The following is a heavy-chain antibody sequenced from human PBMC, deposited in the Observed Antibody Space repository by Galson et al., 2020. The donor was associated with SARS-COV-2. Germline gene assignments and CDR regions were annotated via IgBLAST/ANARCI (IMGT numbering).Heavy chain of an antibody. CDR1: GFTFDNSA. CDR2: ISGDGSNT. Sequence: TGGSLRLSCAASGFTFDNSAMHWVRQAPGKGLEWVSLISGDGSNTYYADSVKGRFTISRDNSKNSLFLQMNSLTTDDSALYYCAKGTATASYGMDVWGQGTTVTVSS. CDR3: AKGTATASYGMDV. D-gene: IGHD6-13*01. V-gene: IGHV3-43*02. J-gene: IGHJ6*02.